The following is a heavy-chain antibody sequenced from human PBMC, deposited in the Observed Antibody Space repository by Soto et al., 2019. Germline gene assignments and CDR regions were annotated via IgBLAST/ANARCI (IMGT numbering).Heavy chain of an antibody. D-gene: IGHD1-26*01. V-gene: IGHV6-1*01. CDR1: GDSVSSNSAG. Sequence: PSQTLSLTRAITGDSVSSNSAGWSWVRQSPSRGLEWLGRTYYRSKWYYGYAVSVRGRITINPDTSKNQYSLQLNSVTPEDTAVYFCARGEQYSGRIFDYWGQGTLVTVSS. CDR2: TYYRSKWYY. CDR3: ARGEQYSGRIFDY. J-gene: IGHJ4*01.